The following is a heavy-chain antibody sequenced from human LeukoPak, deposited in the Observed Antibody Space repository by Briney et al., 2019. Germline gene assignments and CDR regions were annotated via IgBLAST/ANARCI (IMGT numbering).Heavy chain of an antibody. J-gene: IGHJ6*03. CDR3: ASGDSSNRYYYYYYMDV. CDR1: GFTASSNY. Sequence: GGSLRLSCAAPGFTASSNYMSWVRHAPGKGLEWGSVIYSGGSTYYADSVKGRFTISRDNSKNTLYLQMNSLRAEDTAVYYCASGDSSNRYYYYYYMDVWGKGTTVTVSS. D-gene: IGHD6-13*01. V-gene: IGHV3-53*01. CDR2: IYSGGST.